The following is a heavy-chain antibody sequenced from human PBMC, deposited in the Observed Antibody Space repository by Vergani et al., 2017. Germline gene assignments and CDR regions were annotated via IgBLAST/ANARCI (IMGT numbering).Heavy chain of an antibody. Sequence: EVQLVESGGGLVQPGGSLRLSCAASGFTFSSYSMNWVRQAPGKGLEWVSYISSSSSTIYYADSVKGRFTISRDNAKNSLYLQMNSLRAEDTAVYYCARDGWYCGGGRCRNYYYYGMDVWGQGTTVTVSS. CDR2: ISSSSSTI. V-gene: IGHV3-48*01. CDR3: ARDGWYCGGGRCRNYYYYGMDV. D-gene: IGHD2-15*01. J-gene: IGHJ6*02. CDR1: GFTFSSYS.